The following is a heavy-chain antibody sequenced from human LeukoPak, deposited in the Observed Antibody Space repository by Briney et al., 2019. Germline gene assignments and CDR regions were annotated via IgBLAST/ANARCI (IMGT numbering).Heavy chain of an antibody. V-gene: IGHV1-24*01. D-gene: IGHD4-17*01. CDR1: GYTLTELS. J-gene: IGHJ4*02. Sequence: ASVKVSCKVSGYTLTELSMHWVRQAPGKGPEWMGGFDPEDGETIYAQKFQGRVTMTEDTSTDTAYMELSSLRSEDMAVYYCARAFTVTTGFDYWGQGTLVTVSS. CDR2: FDPEDGET. CDR3: ARAFTVTTGFDY.